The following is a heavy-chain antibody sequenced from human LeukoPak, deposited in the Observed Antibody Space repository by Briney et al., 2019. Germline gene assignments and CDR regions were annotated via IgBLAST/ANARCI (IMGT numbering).Heavy chain of an antibody. CDR2: IYTSGST. CDR3: ARGHYDFWSGDYFDY. D-gene: IGHD3-3*01. CDR1: GGSISRYY. Sequence: SETLSLTCTVSGGSISRYYWSWIRQPAGKGLEWIGRIYTSGSTNYNPSLKSRVTMSVDTSKNQFSLKLSSVTAADTAVYYCARGHYDFWSGDYFDYWGQGTLVTVSS. V-gene: IGHV4-4*07. J-gene: IGHJ4*02.